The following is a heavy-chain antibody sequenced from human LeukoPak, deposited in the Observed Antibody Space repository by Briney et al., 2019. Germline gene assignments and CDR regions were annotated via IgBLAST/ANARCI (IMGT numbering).Heavy chain of an antibody. CDR1: GGSISSDY. J-gene: IGHJ4*02. V-gene: IGHV4-4*07. CDR3: ARGRYGSGSYFFDY. Sequence: SETLSLTCTVSGGSISSDYWSWIRQPAGKGLEWIGRIFTSGTTNYNPSLKSRVTLSLDTSKNQFSLKLTSVTAADTAFYYCARGRYGSGSYFFDYWGQGTLVTVSS. CDR2: IFTSGTT. D-gene: IGHD3-10*01.